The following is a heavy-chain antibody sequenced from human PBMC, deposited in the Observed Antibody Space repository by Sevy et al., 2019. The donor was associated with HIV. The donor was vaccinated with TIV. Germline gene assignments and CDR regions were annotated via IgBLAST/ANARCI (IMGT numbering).Heavy chain of an antibody. Sequence: GGSLRLFCAASGFTFSSYGMHWVRQAPGKGLEWVALIWYDGGNKYYADSVRGRFTISRDNSENTMYLQMNSLRVEDTAMYYCARDVSGGERLGQLSAYFDYWGQGTLVTVSS. CDR3: ARDVSGGERLGQLSAYFDY. D-gene: IGHD3-16*02. CDR1: GFTFSSYG. J-gene: IGHJ4*02. CDR2: IWYDGGNK. V-gene: IGHV3-30*02.